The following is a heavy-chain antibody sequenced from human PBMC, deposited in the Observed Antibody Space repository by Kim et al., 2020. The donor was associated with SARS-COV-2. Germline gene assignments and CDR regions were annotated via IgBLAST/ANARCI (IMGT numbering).Heavy chain of an antibody. D-gene: IGHD4-17*01. CDR2: IYSGGST. J-gene: IGHJ3*02. CDR1: GFTVSSNY. CDR3: ARYGSADYAGWILNAFDI. Sequence: GGSLRLSCAASGFTVSSNYMSWVRQAPGKGLEWVSVIYSGGSTYYADSVKGRFTISRDNSKNTLYLQMNSLRAEDTAVYYCARYGSADYAGWILNAFDIWGQGTMVTVSS. V-gene: IGHV3-66*01.